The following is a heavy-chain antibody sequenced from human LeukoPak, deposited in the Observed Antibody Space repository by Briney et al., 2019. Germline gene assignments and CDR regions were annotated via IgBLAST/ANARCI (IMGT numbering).Heavy chain of an antibody. CDR2: IYSGTT. V-gene: IGHV3-66*01. D-gene: IGHD3-10*02. J-gene: IGHJ6*04. CDR1: GFTVSSNS. Sequence: GGSLRLSCAASGFTVSSNSMSWVRQAPGKGLEWVSFIYSGTTHYSDSVKGRFTISRDNAKNSLYLQMNSLRAEDTAVYYCAELGITMIGGVWGKGTTVTISS. CDR3: AELGITMIGGV.